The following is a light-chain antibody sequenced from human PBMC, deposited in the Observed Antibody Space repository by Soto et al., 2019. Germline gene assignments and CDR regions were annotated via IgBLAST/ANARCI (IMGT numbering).Light chain of an antibody. Sequence: QAVVTQEPSLTVSPGGTVTLTCAPTTGAVTSDYFPNWFQQKPGQAPRALIFGTSNRHSWTPARFSASLLGGKAALTLSGVQPEDEAEYYCLLYYGGAQAVFGGGTQLPSS. CDR1: TGAVTSDYF. V-gene: IGLV7-43*01. CDR3: LLYYGGAQAV. J-gene: IGLJ7*01. CDR2: GTS.